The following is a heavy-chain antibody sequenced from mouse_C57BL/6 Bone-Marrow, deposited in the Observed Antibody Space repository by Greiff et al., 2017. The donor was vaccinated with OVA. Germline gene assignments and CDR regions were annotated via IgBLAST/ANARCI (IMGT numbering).Heavy chain of an antibody. Sequence: QVQLKESGAELVRPGASVTLSCKASGYTFTDYEMHWVKQTPVHVLEWIGAIDPETGGTAYNQKFKGKAILTADKSSSTAYMELRSLTSEDSAVYYCTRRAPYYGNYNYAMDYWGQGTSVTVSS. CDR1: GYTFTDYE. D-gene: IGHD2-10*01. J-gene: IGHJ4*01. CDR3: TRRAPYYGNYNYAMDY. CDR2: IDPETGGT. V-gene: IGHV1-15*01.